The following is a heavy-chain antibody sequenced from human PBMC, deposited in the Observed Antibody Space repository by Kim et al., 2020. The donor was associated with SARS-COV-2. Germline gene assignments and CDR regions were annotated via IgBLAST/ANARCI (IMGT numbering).Heavy chain of an antibody. CDR2: ISWNSGGI. Sequence: GGSLRLSCAASGFTFGDYAMHWVRQAPGKGLEWVSSISWNSGGIGYADSVKGRFTISRDNAKNSLYLQMSSLRTEDTALYYCAKFHSSGCLDQWGQGTLVTVSS. CDR3: AKFHSSGCLDQ. V-gene: IGHV3-9*01. CDR1: GFTFGDYA. J-gene: IGHJ4*02. D-gene: IGHD3-22*01.